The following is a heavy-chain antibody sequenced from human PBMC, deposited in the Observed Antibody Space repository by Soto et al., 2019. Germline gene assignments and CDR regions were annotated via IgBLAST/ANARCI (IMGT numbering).Heavy chain of an antibody. D-gene: IGHD1-26*01. Sequence: SETLSLTCTVSGGSISSYYWSWIRQPPGKGLDWIGYIYYSGSTNYNPSLKSRVTISVDTSKNQFSLKLSSVTAADTTVYSIAKRGSNSDDYSGMDVWGQGTTVTVSS. V-gene: IGHV4-59*01. CDR2: IYYSGST. J-gene: IGHJ6*02. CDR1: GGSISSYY. CDR3: AKRGSNSDDYSGMDV.